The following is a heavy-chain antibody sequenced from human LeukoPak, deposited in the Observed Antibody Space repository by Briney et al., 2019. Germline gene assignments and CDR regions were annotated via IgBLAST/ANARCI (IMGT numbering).Heavy chain of an antibody. CDR2: ISIYSGNT. V-gene: IGHV1-18*01. CDR3: ARDPGGTWGFDY. J-gene: IGHJ4*02. CDR1: GYTFTSHG. Sequence: ASVKVSRKASGYTFTSHGLGWARQAPGQGLEWMGWISIYSGNTNYAQKFQDRISMTTDTSTSTAYMELRSLKSDDTAVYYCARDPGGTWGFDYWGQGALVTVSS. D-gene: IGHD7-27*01.